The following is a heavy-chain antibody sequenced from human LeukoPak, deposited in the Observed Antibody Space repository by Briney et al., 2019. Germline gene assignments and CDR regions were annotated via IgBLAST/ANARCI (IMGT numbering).Heavy chain of an antibody. V-gene: IGHV3-30*02. CDR2: IRYDGSNK. CDR3: AKGQLGYCSSTSCYGFDY. CDR1: GFTFSSYG. J-gene: IGHJ4*02. Sequence: PGRSLRLSCAASGFTFSSYGMHWVRQAPGKGLEWVAFIRYDGSNKYYADSVKGRFTISRDNSKNTLYLQMNSLRAEDTAVYYCAKGQLGYCSSTSCYGFDYWGQGTLVTVSS. D-gene: IGHD2-2*01.